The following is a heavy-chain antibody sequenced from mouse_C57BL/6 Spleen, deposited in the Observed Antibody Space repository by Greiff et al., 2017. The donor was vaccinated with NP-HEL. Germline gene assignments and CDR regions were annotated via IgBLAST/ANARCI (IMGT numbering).Heavy chain of an antibody. CDR3: TTGSNYGFAY. V-gene: IGHV14-4*01. D-gene: IGHD2-5*01. Sequence: VQLQQSGAELVRPGASVKLSCTASGFNIKDDYMHWVKQRPEQGLEWIGWIDPENGDTEYASKFQGKATITADTSSNTAYLQLSSLTSEDTAVYYCTTGSNYGFAYWGQGTLVTVSA. CDR2: IDPENGDT. J-gene: IGHJ3*01. CDR1: GFNIKDDY.